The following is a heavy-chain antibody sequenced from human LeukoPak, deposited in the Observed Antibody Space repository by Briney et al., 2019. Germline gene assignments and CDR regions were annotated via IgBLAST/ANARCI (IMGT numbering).Heavy chain of an antibody. Sequence: SETLSLTCTVTGGSISSSSYYWGWVRQPPGKGLEWIGSIYYSGSTYYNPSLKSRVTISVDTSTNQFSLKLSSVTAADTAVYYCARALTYYMDVWGKGTTVTVSS. V-gene: IGHV4-39*01. J-gene: IGHJ6*03. CDR1: GGSISSSSYY. CDR3: ARALTYYMDV. CDR2: IYYSGST.